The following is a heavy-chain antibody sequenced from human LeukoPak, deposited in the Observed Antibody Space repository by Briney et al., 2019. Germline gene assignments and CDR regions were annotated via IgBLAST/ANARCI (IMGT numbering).Heavy chain of an antibody. V-gene: IGHV3-23*01. Sequence: AGGSLRLSCVGSGLTFSQYGVSWVRQAPGKGLEWVSGISGSGGSTYYADSVKGRFTISRDNSKNTLYLQMNSLRAEDTAVYYCGYSSSWYAFDYWGQGTLVTVSS. CDR3: GYSSSWYAFDY. CDR2: ISGSGGST. D-gene: IGHD6-13*01. CDR1: GLTFSQYG. J-gene: IGHJ4*02.